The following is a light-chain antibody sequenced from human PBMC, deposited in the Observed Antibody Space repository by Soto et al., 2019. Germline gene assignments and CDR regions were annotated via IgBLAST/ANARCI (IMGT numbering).Light chain of an antibody. Sequence: EIVLTQSPATLSLSPGERATLSCRASQRVSSYLAWYQQKPGQAPRLLIYDASNRATGIPARFSGSGSGTDFTLTISSLEPEDFAVYYCQQRLFGQGTKVEIK. CDR2: DAS. J-gene: IGKJ1*01. CDR3: QQRL. V-gene: IGKV3-11*01. CDR1: QRVSSY.